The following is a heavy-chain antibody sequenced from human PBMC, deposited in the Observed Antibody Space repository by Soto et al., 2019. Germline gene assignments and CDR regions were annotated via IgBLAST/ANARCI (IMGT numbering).Heavy chain of an antibody. D-gene: IGHD2-15*01. CDR1: GYTFSNYY. CDR3: ARDIRDHRNSGDYYYGMDV. J-gene: IGHJ6*02. Sequence: ASVKVSCKASGYTFSNYYIHWVRQAPGQGVEWLGAISPSGGSTGYAEKFQGRVTMTRDTSTSTVYMELSTLTSEDTAVYYCARDIRDHRNSGDYYYGMDVWGQGTTVTVSS. CDR2: ISPSGGST. V-gene: IGHV1-46*01.